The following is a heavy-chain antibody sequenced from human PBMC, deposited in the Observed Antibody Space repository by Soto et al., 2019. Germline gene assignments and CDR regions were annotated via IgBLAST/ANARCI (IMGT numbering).Heavy chain of an antibody. CDR2: IDWDDDK. Sequence: SGPTLVNPTQTLTLTCTFSGFSLSTIGVGVGWIRQPPGKALEWLALIDWDDDKRYSPSLKSSLTIAKDTSKTQVVLTMTNMDHVETATYCCANRDTWLGHYFDYWGQGNPVPVSS. V-gene: IGHV2-5*02. CDR1: GFSLSTIGVG. J-gene: IGHJ4*02. D-gene: IGHD6-19*01. CDR3: ANRDTWLGHYFDY.